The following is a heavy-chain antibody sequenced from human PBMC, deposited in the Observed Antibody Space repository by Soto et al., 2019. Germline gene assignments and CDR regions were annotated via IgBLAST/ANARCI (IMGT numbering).Heavy chain of an antibody. CDR1: GDSVSSNSAA. J-gene: IGHJ6*02. CDR3: ARTVARDYYYKGVDV. D-gene: IGHD6-19*01. V-gene: IGHV6-1*01. Sequence: SQTLSLTCVISGDSVSSNSAAWNWIRQSPSRGLEWLGRTYYRSQWYNDYEVSVKGRIIINPDTSKNQFSLQLSSVTPEDTAVYYCARTVARDYYYKGVDVWGQGTTVTVSS. CDR2: TYYRSQWYN.